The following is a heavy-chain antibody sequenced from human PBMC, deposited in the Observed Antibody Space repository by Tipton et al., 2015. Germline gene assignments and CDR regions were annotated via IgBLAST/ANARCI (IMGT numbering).Heavy chain of an antibody. Sequence: TLSLTCTISGGSISRYYWSWIRQPAGKGLEWIGRMYYGGTTSYNPSLESRVTLSVDTSKNQSSLRLSSVTAADTAVYYCATDTGWVRGGKPFDMWGGGTMVTVSS. V-gene: IGHV4-4*07. CDR2: MYYGGTT. D-gene: IGHD3-10*01. CDR1: GGSISRYY. J-gene: IGHJ3*02. CDR3: ATDTGWVRGGKPFDM.